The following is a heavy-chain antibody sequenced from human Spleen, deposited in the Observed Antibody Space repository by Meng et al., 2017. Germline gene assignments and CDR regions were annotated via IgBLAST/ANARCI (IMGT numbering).Heavy chain of an antibody. CDR2: ISGSGGST. Sequence: EVQLLESGGGLVRPGGSLRLSCVGFGLTFNEYAMSWVRQAPGTGLEWVSAISGSGGSTYYADSVKGRLPISRDNSKNTAWELRAGLFICDFPDFDISTRGQGTLVTVSS. D-gene: IGHD3-22*01. J-gene: IGHJ4*02. V-gene: IGHV3-23*01. CDR1: GLTFNEYA. CDR3: ST.